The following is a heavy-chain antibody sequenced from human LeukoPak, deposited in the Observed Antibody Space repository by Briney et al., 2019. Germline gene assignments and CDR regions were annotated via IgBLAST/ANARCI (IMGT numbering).Heavy chain of an antibody. D-gene: IGHD3-10*01. CDR1: GFTFSSYA. J-gene: IGHJ4*02. V-gene: IGHV3-30-3*01. Sequence: GGSLRLSCAASGFTFSSYAMHWVRQAPGKGLEWVAVISYDGSNKYYADSVKGRFTISRDNSKNTLYLQMNSLRAEDTAVYYCARGDYYGSGSYQYYSDYWGQGTLVTVSS. CDR3: ARGDYYGSGSYQYYSDY. CDR2: ISYDGSNK.